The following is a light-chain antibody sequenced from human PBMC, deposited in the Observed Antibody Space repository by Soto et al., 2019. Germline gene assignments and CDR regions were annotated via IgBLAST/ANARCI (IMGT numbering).Light chain of an antibody. J-gene: IGKJ2*01. V-gene: IGKV1-5*01. Sequence: DIQMTQSPATLSASVGDRVTITCRASQRVDRWLAWYQQKPGQAPKLLISDASTLESGVPSRFSGSGSVTEFTLTITSLQPYDFATYYCQQYKDYTYTFGQGTRVESK. CDR1: QRVDRW. CDR3: QQYKDYTYT. CDR2: DAS.